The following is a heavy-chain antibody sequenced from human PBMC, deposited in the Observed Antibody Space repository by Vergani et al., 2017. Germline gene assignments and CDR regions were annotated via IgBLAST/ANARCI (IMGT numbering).Heavy chain of an antibody. CDR3: AREGYYASSVYLPFDI. Sequence: EVQLVESGGGLVQPGGSLRLSCAASGFTFSSYEMNWVRQAPGKGLEWVSYISSSGSTIYYADSVKGRFTISRDNAKNSLYLQMNSLRAEDTAVYYCAREGYYASSVYLPFDIWGQGTMVTVSS. V-gene: IGHV3-48*03. J-gene: IGHJ3*02. CDR1: GFTFSSYE. D-gene: IGHD3-22*01. CDR2: ISSSGSTI.